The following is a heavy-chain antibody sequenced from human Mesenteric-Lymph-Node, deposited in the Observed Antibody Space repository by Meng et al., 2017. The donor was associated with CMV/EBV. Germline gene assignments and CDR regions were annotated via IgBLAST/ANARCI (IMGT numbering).Heavy chain of an antibody. CDR2: INPSGGTT. D-gene: IGHD6-13*01. J-gene: IGHJ5*02. Sequence: YTFISHYIHWVRQAPGQGLEGMGIINPSGGTTTYAQKFQDRVTMTRDTSTSTVYMELSSLRSEDTAVYYCARDPIDLAAFGHNWFDPWGQGTLVTVSS. CDR1: YTFISHY. V-gene: IGHV1-46*01. CDR3: ARDPIDLAAFGHNWFDP.